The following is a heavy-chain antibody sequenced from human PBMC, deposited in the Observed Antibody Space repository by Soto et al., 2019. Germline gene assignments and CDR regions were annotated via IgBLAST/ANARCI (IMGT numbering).Heavy chain of an antibody. V-gene: IGHV1-69*12. CDR3: ATAPEGGTAYYYYGMDV. D-gene: IGHD3-16*01. CDR2: IIPIFGTA. Sequence: QVQLVQSGAEVKKPGSSVKVSCKASGGTFSSYAISWVRQAPGQGLEWMGGIIPIFGTADYAQKFQDRVTITADESTSTAYMELSSLRSEDTAVYYCATAPEGGTAYYYYGMDVWGQGTTVTVSS. CDR1: GGTFSSYA. J-gene: IGHJ6*02.